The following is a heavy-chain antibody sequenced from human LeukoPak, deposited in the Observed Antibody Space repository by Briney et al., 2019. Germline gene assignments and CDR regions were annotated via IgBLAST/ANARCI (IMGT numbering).Heavy chain of an antibody. Sequence: ASVKVFCKVSGYTLTELSMHWVRQAPGKGLEWMGGFDPEHVETIYSQKFQDRATMTADTSSDTAHMELSSLRSEDTAVYYCATARRLAALDENYYYYMDVWGRGTTVTVSS. CDR1: GYTLTELS. D-gene: IGHD6-13*01. CDR3: ATARRLAALDENYYYYMDV. CDR2: FDPEHVET. V-gene: IGHV1-24*01. J-gene: IGHJ6*03.